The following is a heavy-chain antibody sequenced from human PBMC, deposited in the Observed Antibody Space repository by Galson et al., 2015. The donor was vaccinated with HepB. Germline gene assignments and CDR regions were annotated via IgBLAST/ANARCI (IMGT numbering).Heavy chain of an antibody. D-gene: IGHD3-22*01. Sequence: SLRLSCAASGFTFSNAWMSWVRQAPGKGLEWVSVIYSGGSTYYADSEKGRFTISRDKSKNTLYLQMNSLRADDTAVFYCARMSGSGYYRYYFDYWGQGTLVTVSS. CDR1: GFTFSNAW. J-gene: IGHJ4*02. CDR2: IYSGGST. V-gene: IGHV3-53*01. CDR3: ARMSGSGYYRYYFDY.